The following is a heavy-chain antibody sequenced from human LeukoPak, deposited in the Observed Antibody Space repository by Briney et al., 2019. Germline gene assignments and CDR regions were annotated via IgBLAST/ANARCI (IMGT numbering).Heavy chain of an antibody. D-gene: IGHD3-9*01. J-gene: IGHJ4*02. CDR1: GGSISRGDYY. Sequence: PSQTLSLTCTVSGGSISRGDYYWSWIRQPPGKGPEWVGYIYYSGSTYYNPSLKSRVTISVDTSKNQFSLKLSSVTAADTAVYYCARVPLDILTGYYPGDYWGQGTLVTVSS. CDR3: ARVPLDILTGYYPGDY. CDR2: IYYSGST. V-gene: IGHV4-30-4*08.